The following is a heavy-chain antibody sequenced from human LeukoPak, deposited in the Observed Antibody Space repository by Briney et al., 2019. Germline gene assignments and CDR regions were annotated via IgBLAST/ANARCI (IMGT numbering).Heavy chain of an antibody. D-gene: IGHD3-22*01. J-gene: IGHJ4*02. CDR2: INAGNGNT. Sequence: ASVKVSCKASGYTFTSYAMHWVRQAPGQRLEWMGWINAGNGNTKYSQKFQGRVTITRDTSASTAYMELSSLRSEDTAVYYCAREGYYYDSSGYYYLHWGQGTLVTVSS. V-gene: IGHV1-3*01. CDR3: AREGYYYDSSGYYYLH. CDR1: GYTFTSYA.